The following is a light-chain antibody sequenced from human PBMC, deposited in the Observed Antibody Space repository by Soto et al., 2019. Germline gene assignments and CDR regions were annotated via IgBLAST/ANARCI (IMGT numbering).Light chain of an antibody. CDR2: GTS. Sequence: DIQMTQSPSSLSASVGDRVTITCRASPSIANYLNWYQQKPGKAPEVLIYGTSNLQSGVPSRFSGSGSGTDFTLTISSLQPEDCATYYCQQSYSIPPRTFGQGTKVEIK. CDR1: PSIANY. J-gene: IGKJ1*01. V-gene: IGKV1-39*01. CDR3: QQSYSIPPRT.